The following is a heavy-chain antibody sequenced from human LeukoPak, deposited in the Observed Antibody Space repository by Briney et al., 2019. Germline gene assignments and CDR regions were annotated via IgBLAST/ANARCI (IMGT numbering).Heavy chain of an antibody. V-gene: IGHV3-74*01. CDR1: GFTFISYT. D-gene: IGHD4-23*01. J-gene: IGHJ4*02. CDR3: ARGRPHGNDY. CDR2: IASDGSST. Sequence: GGSLRLSCAASGFTFISYTISWVRQAPGKGLVWVSRIASDGSSTTYADSVKGRFSISRDNAKNTLYLQMNSLRVEDTAVYYCARGRPHGNDYWGQGTLVTVSS.